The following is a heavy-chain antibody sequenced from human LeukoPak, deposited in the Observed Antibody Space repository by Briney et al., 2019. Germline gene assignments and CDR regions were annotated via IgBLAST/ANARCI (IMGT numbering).Heavy chain of an antibody. CDR3: ARDFYGGSSSWYDSY. CDR2: INPNSGGT. CDR1: GYTFTGYY. Sequence: ASVKVSCKASGYTFTGYYMHWVRQAPGQGLEWMGWINPNSGGTNYAQKFQGRVTMTRDTSISTAYMELSSLRSDDTAVYYCARDFYGGSSSWYDSYWGQGTLVTVSS. J-gene: IGHJ4*02. D-gene: IGHD6-13*01. V-gene: IGHV1-2*02.